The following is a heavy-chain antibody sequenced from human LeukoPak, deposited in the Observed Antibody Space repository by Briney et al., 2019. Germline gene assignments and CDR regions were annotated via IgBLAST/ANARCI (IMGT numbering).Heavy chain of an antibody. CDR1: GFTFSNAW. V-gene: IGHV3-15*01. Sequence: GGSLRLSRAASGFTFSNAWMSWVRQAPGKGLAWVGRIKTKTDGGTTDYAAPVKGRFTISRDDSKHTLYLQINSLKTEDTAVYYCTIDSNSGWTGYWGQGTLVTVSS. CDR3: TIDSNSGWTGY. D-gene: IGHD6-19*01. CDR2: IKTKTDGGTT. J-gene: IGHJ4*02.